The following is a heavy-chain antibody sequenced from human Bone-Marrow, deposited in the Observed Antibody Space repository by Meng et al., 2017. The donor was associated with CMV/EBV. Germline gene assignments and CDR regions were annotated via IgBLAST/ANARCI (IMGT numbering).Heavy chain of an antibody. V-gene: IGHV3-23*01. CDR2: INGRGDRT. CDR3: AKDFTGDAVHLLYDMDV. J-gene: IGHJ6*02. Sequence: GGSLRLSCAASGFIFTNYALFCVRQAPGKGLEWVSGINGRGDRTYYADSLNGRFTISRENSKNTIYLHMINLRGDDTAVYYCAKDFTGDAVHLLYDMDVWGPGTTVTVSS. CDR1: GFIFTNYA. D-gene: IGHD7-27*01.